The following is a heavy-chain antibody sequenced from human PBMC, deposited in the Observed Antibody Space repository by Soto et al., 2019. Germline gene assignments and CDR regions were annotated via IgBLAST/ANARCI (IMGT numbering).Heavy chain of an antibody. D-gene: IGHD4-4*01. Sequence: SETLSLTCTVSGGSIISGGYYWSLIRQHPGKGLEWIGYIYYSGSTYYNPSLKSRVTISVDTSKNQFSLKLSSVTAADTAVYYCAREIRDYSTAKTYYYYMDVWGKGTTVTVSS. CDR2: IYYSGST. CDR1: GGSIISGGYY. V-gene: IGHV4-31*03. J-gene: IGHJ6*03. CDR3: AREIRDYSTAKTYYYYMDV.